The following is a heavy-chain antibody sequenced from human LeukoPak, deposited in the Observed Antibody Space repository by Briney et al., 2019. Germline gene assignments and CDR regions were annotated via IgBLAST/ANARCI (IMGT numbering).Heavy chain of an antibody. CDR1: GFTFSDYY. Sequence: GGSLRLSCAASGFTFSDYYTSWLRQAPGKGLEWVSYISSSSGYTNYADSVKGRFTISRDNAKNSLYLQMNSLRAEDTAVYYCARDRQSTYGSDYWGQGTLVTVSS. CDR2: ISSSSGYT. D-gene: IGHD4-17*01. CDR3: ARDRQSTYGSDY. V-gene: IGHV3-11*06. J-gene: IGHJ4*02.